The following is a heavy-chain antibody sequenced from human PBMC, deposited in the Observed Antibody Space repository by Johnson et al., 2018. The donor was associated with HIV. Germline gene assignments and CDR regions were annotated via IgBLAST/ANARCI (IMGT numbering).Heavy chain of an antibody. V-gene: IGHV3-13*01. CDR3: AREARMRDAFDI. CDR1: GFTFSSYD. J-gene: IGHJ3*02. CDR2: IGTAGDT. Sequence: VQLVESGGGLVQPGGSLRLSCAASGFTFSSYDMHWVRQAPGKGLEWVSAIGTAGDTYYPGSVKGRFTISRENAKNSLYLQMNSLRAGDTAVYYCAREARMRDAFDIWGQGTMVTVSS. D-gene: IGHD1-14*01.